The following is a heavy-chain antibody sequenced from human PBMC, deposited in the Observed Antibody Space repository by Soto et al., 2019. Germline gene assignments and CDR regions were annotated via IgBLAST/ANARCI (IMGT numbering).Heavy chain of an antibody. D-gene: IGHD3-22*01. CDR3: AKIVEYCYDSSGSFDY. J-gene: IGHJ4*02. CDR2: ISGSGGST. CDR1: GFTFSSYA. V-gene: IGHV3-23*01. Sequence: GGSLRLSCAASGFTFSSYAMSWVRQAPGKGLEWVSAISGSGGSTYYADSVKGRFTISRDNSKNTLYLQMNSLRAEDTAVYYCAKIVEYCYDSSGSFDYWGQGPLVTVSS.